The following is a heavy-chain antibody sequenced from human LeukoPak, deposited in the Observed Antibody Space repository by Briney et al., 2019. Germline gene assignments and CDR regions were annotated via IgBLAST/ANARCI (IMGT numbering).Heavy chain of an antibody. J-gene: IGHJ4*02. Sequence: SGTLSLTCAVSGXSITATNWWSWVRQPPGKGLEWIGEVHLNGATNYNPSLESRFSMSIDKSNNHLSLEVTSVTAADTAMYYCTRESGAFSPFGFWGQGTLVTVSS. V-gene: IGHV4-4*02. D-gene: IGHD1-26*01. CDR3: TRESGAFSPFGF. CDR2: VHLNGAT. CDR1: GXSITATNW.